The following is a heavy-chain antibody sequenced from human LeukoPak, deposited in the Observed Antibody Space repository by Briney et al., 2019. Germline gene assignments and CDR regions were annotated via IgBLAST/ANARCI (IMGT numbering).Heavy chain of an antibody. Sequence: GGSLGLSCAASGFTFSSYGMHWVRQAPGKGLEWVAFIRYDGSNKYYADSVKGRFTISRDNSKNTLYLQMNSLRAEDTAVYYCAKARWLQFTIFDYWGQGTLVTVSS. V-gene: IGHV3-30*02. CDR3: AKARWLQFTIFDY. D-gene: IGHD5-24*01. J-gene: IGHJ4*02. CDR1: GFTFSSYG. CDR2: IRYDGSNK.